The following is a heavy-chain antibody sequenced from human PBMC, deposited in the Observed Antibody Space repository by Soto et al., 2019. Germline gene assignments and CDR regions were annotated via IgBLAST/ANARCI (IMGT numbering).Heavy chain of an antibody. CDR2: ISGSGGST. V-gene: IGHV3-23*01. CDR1: GFTFSSYA. J-gene: IGHJ6*02. Sequence: GGSLRLSCAASGFTFSSYAMSWVRQAPGKGLEWVSAISGSGGSTYYADSVKGRFTISRDNSKNTLYLQMNSLRAEDTAVYYCAKGRDCSGGSSYLHYYYGMDVWGQGTTVTVS. CDR3: AKGRDCSGGSSYLHYYYGMDV. D-gene: IGHD2-15*01.